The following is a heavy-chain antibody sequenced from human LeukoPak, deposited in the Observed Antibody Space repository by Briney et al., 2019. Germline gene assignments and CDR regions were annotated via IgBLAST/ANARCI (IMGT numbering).Heavy chain of an antibody. CDR2: IKRDESEK. Sequence: GGSLRLTCAASGFTFSSYWMAWVRQAPGNGLEWVANIKRDESEKYYADSVKGRFTISRDNAKNSLYLQMNSLSAEDSAVYYCARDSGGALDQWGQGALVTVSS. CDR1: GFTFSSYW. V-gene: IGHV3-7*03. D-gene: IGHD3-16*01. J-gene: IGHJ4*02. CDR3: ARDSGGALDQ.